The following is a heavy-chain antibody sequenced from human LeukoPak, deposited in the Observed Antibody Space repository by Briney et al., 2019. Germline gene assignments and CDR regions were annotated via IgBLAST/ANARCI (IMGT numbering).Heavy chain of an antibody. CDR2: IKQDGSEK. Sequence: GGSLRLSCAASGFTFSSYWMSWVRQAPGKGLEWVANIKQDGSEKYYVDSVKGRFTISRDNAKNSLYLQMNSLRAEDTAVYYCAREEVFRDIVLMVYAVGFDYWGQGTLVTVSS. CDR3: AREEVFRDIVLMVYAVGFDY. CDR1: GFTFSSYW. J-gene: IGHJ4*02. D-gene: IGHD2-8*01. V-gene: IGHV3-7*01.